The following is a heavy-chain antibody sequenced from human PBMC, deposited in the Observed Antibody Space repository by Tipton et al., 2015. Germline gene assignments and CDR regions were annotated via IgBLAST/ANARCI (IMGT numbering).Heavy chain of an antibody. J-gene: IGHJ3*01. CDR1: GFTFSDHV. V-gene: IGHV3-23*01. Sequence: SLRLSCAVSGFTFSDHVMSWVRQVPGRGLEWVSAISASGRSAYYADSVRGRFTISRDDSKNTLYLQMTSLRADDMAIYYCARAPITYDYVWGSYRLGPLDVWGQGTMVTVSS. CDR2: ISASGRSA. CDR3: ARAPITYDYVWGSYRLGPLDV. D-gene: IGHD3-16*02.